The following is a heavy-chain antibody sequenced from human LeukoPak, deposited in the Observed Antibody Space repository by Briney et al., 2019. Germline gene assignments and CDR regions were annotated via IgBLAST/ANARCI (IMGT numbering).Heavy chain of an antibody. Sequence: PGGSLRLSCAASGFTFSSYAMNWVRQAPGKGLEWVSAISGNGGSTYYADSVKGRFTISRDTSKNSLYLQMNSLRAEDTAVYYCARDSRGRSNWFDPWGQGTLVTVSS. CDR3: ARDSRGRSNWFDP. J-gene: IGHJ5*02. CDR2: ISGNGGST. CDR1: GFTFSSYA. D-gene: IGHD3-16*01. V-gene: IGHV3-23*01.